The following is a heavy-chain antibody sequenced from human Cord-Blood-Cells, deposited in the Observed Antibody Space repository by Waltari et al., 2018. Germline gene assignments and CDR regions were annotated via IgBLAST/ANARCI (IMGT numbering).Heavy chain of an antibody. CDR3: ARREGVWGSYRYGGVDY. Sequence: QVQLVESGGGVVQPGRSLRLSCAASGFPFSSFGMHWVRQAPGKGLEWVAVIWYDGSNKYYADSVKGRFTISRDNSKNTLYLKMNSLRAEDTAVYYCARREGVWGSYRYGGVDYWGQGTLVTVSS. V-gene: IGHV3-33*01. CDR2: IWYDGSNK. D-gene: IGHD3-16*02. J-gene: IGHJ4*02. CDR1: GFPFSSFG.